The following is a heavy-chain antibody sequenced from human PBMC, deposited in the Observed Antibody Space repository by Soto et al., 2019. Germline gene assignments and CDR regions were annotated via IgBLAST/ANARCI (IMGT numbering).Heavy chain of an antibody. J-gene: IGHJ6*02. CDR3: ARDNDYGDYRDYYYGMDV. D-gene: IGHD4-17*01. CDR2: ISYDGSNK. Sequence: PGGSLRLSCAASGFTFSSYAMHWVRQAPGKGLEWVAVISYDGSNKYYADSVKGRFTISRDNSKNTLYLQMNSLRAEDTAVYYCARDNDYGDYRDYYYGMDVWGQGTTVTVS. CDR1: GFTFSSYA. V-gene: IGHV3-30-3*01.